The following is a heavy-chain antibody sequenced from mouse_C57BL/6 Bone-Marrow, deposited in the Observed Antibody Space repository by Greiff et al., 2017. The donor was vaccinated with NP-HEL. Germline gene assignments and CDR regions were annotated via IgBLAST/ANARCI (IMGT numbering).Heavy chain of an antibody. CDR2: IRLKSDNYAT. Sequence: EVKLMESGGGLVQPGGSMKLSCVASGFTFSNYWMNWVRQSPEKGLEWVAQIRLKSDNYATHYAESVKGRFTISRDDSKSSVYLQMNNLRAEDTGIYYCTEYDYEDAMDYWGQGTSVTVSS. CDR3: TEYDYEDAMDY. D-gene: IGHD2-4*01. V-gene: IGHV6-3*01. J-gene: IGHJ4*01. CDR1: GFTFSNYW.